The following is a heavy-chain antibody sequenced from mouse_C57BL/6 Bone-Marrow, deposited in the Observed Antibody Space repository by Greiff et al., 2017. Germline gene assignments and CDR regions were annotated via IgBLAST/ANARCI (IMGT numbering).Heavy chain of an antibody. CDR1: GFTFSSYG. CDR2: ISSGGSYT. CDR3: SRPASETAMDY. J-gene: IGHJ4*01. V-gene: IGHV5-6*01. D-gene: IGHD3-2*02. Sequence: EVKLMESGGDLVKPGGSLKLSCAASGFTFSSYGMSWVRQTPDKRLEWVATISSGGSYTYYPDSVKGRFTISRDNAKNTLYLQMSSLKSADTAMYYCSRPASETAMDYWGQGTSVTVSS.